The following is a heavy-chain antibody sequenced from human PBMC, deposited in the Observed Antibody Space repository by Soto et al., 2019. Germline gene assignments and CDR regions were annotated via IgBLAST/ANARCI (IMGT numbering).Heavy chain of an antibody. CDR1: GFSFRSEA. Sequence: PGASLRLSCAASGFSFRSEAMGWVRQAPGKGLSWVSSISAGGDGTYYADSVKGRFTSSRDNSKNTLYLQMDSLRAEDTAVYYCADGGRYPYFWGQGT. CDR2: ISAGGDGT. CDR3: ADGGRYPYF. V-gene: IGHV3-23*01. J-gene: IGHJ4*02. D-gene: IGHD1-26*01.